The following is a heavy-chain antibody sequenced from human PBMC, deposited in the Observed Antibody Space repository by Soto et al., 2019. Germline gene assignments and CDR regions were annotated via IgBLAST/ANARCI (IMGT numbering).Heavy chain of an antibody. D-gene: IGHD5-12*01. J-gene: IGHJ2*01. Sequence: SETLSLTCTVSGGSISSGYWSWLRQSPGEGLEWIGHISNTGTTNYSPSLKSRVFMSVDTSKTQISLKVSSVNAADTAVYYCARGTRSNSGYEPDWYHDLWGRGTLVTV. CDR3: ARGTRSNSGYEPDWYHDL. CDR2: ISNTGTT. V-gene: IGHV4-59*01. CDR1: GGSISSGY.